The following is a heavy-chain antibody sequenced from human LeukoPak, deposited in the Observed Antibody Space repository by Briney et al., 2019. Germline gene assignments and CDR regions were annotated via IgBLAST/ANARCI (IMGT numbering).Heavy chain of an antibody. V-gene: IGHV3-30*14. CDR3: ARDLGSSADY. D-gene: IGHD6-13*01. CDR2: IRYDGSNK. CDR1: GFTFSSYA. J-gene: IGHJ4*02. Sequence: PGGSLRLSCAASGFTFSSYAMHWVRQAPGKGLEWVAFIRYDGSNKYYADSVKGRFTISRDNSKNTLSLQMNSLRAEDTAVYYCARDLGSSADYWGQGTLVTVSS.